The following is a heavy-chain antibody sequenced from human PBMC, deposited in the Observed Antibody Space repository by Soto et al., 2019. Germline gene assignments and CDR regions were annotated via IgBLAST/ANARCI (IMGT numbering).Heavy chain of an antibody. Sequence: GRTSETLSLTCTVSGDSVSSGDYYWSWLRQPPGKGLEWIGYIYYSGSTTYHPSLKSRVTISLDKSKNQFSLNLSSVTAADTAVYYCASYNWSYWFDPWGQGTLVTVSS. J-gene: IGHJ5*02. CDR3: ASYNWSYWFDP. D-gene: IGHD1-20*01. CDR2: IYYSGST. CDR1: GDSVSSGDYY. V-gene: IGHV4-61*08.